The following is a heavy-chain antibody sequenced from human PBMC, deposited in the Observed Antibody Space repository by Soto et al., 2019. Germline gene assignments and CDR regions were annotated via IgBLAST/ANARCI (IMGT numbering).Heavy chain of an antibody. CDR3: ARAAFDNYFPDY. CDR1: GYTFTSYD. CDR2: MNPNSGNT. V-gene: IGHV1-8*01. J-gene: IGHJ4*02. Sequence: ASVKVSCKASGYTFTSYDINWVRQATGQGLEWMGWMNPNSGNTGYAQKFQGRVTMTRNTSISTAYMELSSLRSEDTAVYYCARAAFDNYFPDYWGQGTLVTVSS. D-gene: IGHD4-4*01.